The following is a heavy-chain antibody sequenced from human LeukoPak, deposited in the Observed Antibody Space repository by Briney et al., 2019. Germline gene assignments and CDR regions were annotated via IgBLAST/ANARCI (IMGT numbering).Heavy chain of an antibody. CDR2: IKGDGSEK. CDR3: AKWVVVPITGVHYMDV. J-gene: IGHJ6*03. CDR1: GFSFSSSW. Sequence: GGSLRLSCAASGFSFSSSWMTWVRQAPGKGLEWVANIKGDGSEKFYVDSVKGRFPISRDNTKNSLHLQMSSLRDEDAAVYYCAKWVVVPITGVHYMDVWGKGTTVTVSS. V-gene: IGHV3-7*01. D-gene: IGHD1-20*01.